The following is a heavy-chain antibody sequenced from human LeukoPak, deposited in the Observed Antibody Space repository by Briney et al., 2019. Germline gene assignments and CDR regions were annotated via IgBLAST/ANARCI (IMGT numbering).Heavy chain of an antibody. D-gene: IGHD3-3*01. V-gene: IGHV4-59*01. CDR2: IYYSGST. CDR3: ARVVYYDFWSGYYPYYYYMDV. J-gene: IGHJ6*03. CDR1: GGSISSYY. Sequence: SETLSLTCTVSGGSISSYYWSWIRQPPGKGLEWIGYIYYSGSTNYNPSLKSRVTISVDTSKNQFSLKLSSVTAADTAVYYCARVVYYDFWSGYYPYYYYMDVWGKGTTVTVSS.